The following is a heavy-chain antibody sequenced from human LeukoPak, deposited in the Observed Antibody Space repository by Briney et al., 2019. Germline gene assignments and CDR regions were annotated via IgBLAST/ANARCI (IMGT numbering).Heavy chain of an antibody. J-gene: IGHJ4*02. V-gene: IGHV3-23*01. CDR1: GCTFSSYA. Sequence: PGGSLRLTCAASGCTFSSYAMSWVRQPPGKGLEWVSAISGSGGSTYYADSVKGRFTISRDNSKNTLYLQMNSLRAEDTAVYYCASEQLRVYYFDYWGQGTLVTVSS. D-gene: IGHD6-13*01. CDR3: ASEQLRVYYFDY. CDR2: ISGSGGST.